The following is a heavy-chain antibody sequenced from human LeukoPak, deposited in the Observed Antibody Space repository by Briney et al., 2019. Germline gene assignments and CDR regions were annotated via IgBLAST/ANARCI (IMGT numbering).Heavy chain of an antibody. CDR2: IVPILGIT. V-gene: IGHV1-69*04. J-gene: IGHJ3*02. CDR1: GGTFGSYA. CDR3: AEWGGAHDILTDDAFDT. D-gene: IGHD3-9*01. Sequence: GSSVKVSCKASGGTFGSYAVSWVRQAPGQGLEWMGRIVPILGITNYAQKFQGRVTITADKSTSTAYMDLSSLRSEDTGVYYCAEWGGAHDILTDDAFDTWGQGTTVTVSS.